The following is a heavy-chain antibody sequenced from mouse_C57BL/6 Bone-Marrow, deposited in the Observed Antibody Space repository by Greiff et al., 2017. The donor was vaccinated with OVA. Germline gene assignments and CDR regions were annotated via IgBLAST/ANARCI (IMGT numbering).Heavy chain of an antibody. V-gene: IGHV3-8*01. Sequence: EVQLQESGPGLAKPSQTLSLTCSVTGYSITSDYWNWIRKFPGHKLEYMGYISYSGSTYYNPSLKSRISITRYTSKNQYYLQLNSVTTEDTATYYCARYYGSSYWYFDVWGTGTTVTVSS. J-gene: IGHJ1*03. CDR1: GYSITSDY. CDR2: ISYSGST. D-gene: IGHD1-1*01. CDR3: ARYYGSSYWYFDV.